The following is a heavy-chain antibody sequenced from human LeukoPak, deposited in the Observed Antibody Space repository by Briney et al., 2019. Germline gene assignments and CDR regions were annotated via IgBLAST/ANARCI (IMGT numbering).Heavy chain of an antibody. J-gene: IGHJ4*02. V-gene: IGHV3-23*01. CDR1: GFTFSSYA. CDR3: AKGIAAPAVEDY. Sequence: GGSLRLSCAASGFTFSSYAMSWVRHAPGKGLEWVSAISGSGGSTYYADSVKGRFTISRHNSKNTLYLQMNSLRAEDTAVYYCAKGIAAPAVEDYWGQGTLVTVSS. CDR2: ISGSGGST. D-gene: IGHD6-13*01.